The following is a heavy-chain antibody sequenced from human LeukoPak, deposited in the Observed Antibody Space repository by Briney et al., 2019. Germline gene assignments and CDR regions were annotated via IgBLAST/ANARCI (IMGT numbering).Heavy chain of an antibody. CDR1: GYTLTELS. CDR2: FDPEDGET. CDR3: ARVPLNEYCSGGTCGYYYGMDV. D-gene: IGHD2-15*01. V-gene: IGHV1-24*01. Sequence: ASVKVSCKVSGYTLTELSMHWVRQAPGKGLEWMGGFDPEDGETIYAQKFQGRVTMTEDTSTDTAYMELSSLRSEDTAVYYCARVPLNEYCSGGTCGYYYGMDVWGQGTTVTVSS. J-gene: IGHJ6*02.